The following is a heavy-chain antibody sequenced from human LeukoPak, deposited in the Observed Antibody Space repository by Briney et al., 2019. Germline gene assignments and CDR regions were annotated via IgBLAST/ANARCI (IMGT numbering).Heavy chain of an antibody. Sequence: GGSLRLSCAASGFTVSSNHMSWVLQAPGKGLEWVSVIYSGGSTYYADSVKGRFTISRDSSKNMLYLQMNSLRAEDTAVYYCAREGNTGSQEGMDVWGQGTTVTVSS. V-gene: IGHV3-53*01. D-gene: IGHD1-26*01. CDR2: IYSGGST. CDR1: GFTVSSNH. CDR3: AREGNTGSQEGMDV. J-gene: IGHJ6*02.